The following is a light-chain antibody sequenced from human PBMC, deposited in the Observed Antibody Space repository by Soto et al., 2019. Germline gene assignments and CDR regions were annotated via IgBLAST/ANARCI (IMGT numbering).Light chain of an antibody. CDR3: QQGHNWPLT. Sequence: EIVMTQSPATLSVSPGERATLSCRASQSISSELAWYQQKPGQPPRLLIYGPSTRATGVPARFTGSGSGSDFTLTISGLQSEDFAVYYCQQGHNWPLTFGQGTRLEI. CDR1: QSISSE. CDR2: GPS. J-gene: IGKJ2*01. V-gene: IGKV3-15*01.